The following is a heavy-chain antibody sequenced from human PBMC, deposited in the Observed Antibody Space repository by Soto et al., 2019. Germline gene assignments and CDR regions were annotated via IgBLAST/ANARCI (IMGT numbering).Heavy chain of an antibody. D-gene: IGHD3-16*01. J-gene: IGHJ6*02. Sequence: QEQLVQSGAEVKKPGSSVKVSCKASGGTFSSYGFSWVRQAPGQGLEWVGDIFPIFNPANYAQKFQGRVTITADESTSTVYMDLSSLRSDDTAVYYCAGGTHATFGGVTVYYYYGMDVWGQGTTVTVSS. CDR2: IFPIFNPA. CDR3: AGGTHATFGGVTVYYYYGMDV. CDR1: GGTFSSYG. V-gene: IGHV1-69*01.